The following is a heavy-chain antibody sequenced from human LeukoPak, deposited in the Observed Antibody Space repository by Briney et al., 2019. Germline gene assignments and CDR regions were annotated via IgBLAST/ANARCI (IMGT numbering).Heavy chain of an antibody. J-gene: IGHJ4*02. CDR1: GFTFSSYG. V-gene: IGHV3-30*03. D-gene: IGHD3-3*01. CDR2: ISYDGSNK. CDR3: ARDSAIFQPDY. Sequence: GGSLRLSCAASGFTFSSYGMHWVRQAPGKGLEWVAVISYDGSNKYYADSVKGRFTISRDNAKNSLYLQMNSLRAEDTAVYYCARDSAIFQPDYSGQGTLVTVSS.